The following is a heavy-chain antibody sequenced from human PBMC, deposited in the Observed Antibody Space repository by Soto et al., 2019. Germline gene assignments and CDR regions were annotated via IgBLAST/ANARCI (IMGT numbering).Heavy chain of an antibody. V-gene: IGHV4-30-4*01. Sequence: SETLSLTCTVSGGSISSGDYYWSWIRQPPGKGLEWIGYIYYSGSTYYNPSLKSRVTISVDTSKNQFSLKLSSVTAADTAVYFCARAQPSMVRGPYHFDYWGQGTLVTVSS. J-gene: IGHJ4*02. D-gene: IGHD3-10*01. CDR1: GGSISSGDYY. CDR3: ARAQPSMVRGPYHFDY. CDR2: IYYSGST.